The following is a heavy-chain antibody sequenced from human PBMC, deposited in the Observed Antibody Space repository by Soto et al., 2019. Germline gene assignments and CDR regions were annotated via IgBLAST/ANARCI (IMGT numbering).Heavy chain of an antibody. J-gene: IGHJ4*02. CDR3: ARGGAGRPDY. CDR2: ISSSSSNI. D-gene: IGHD6-6*01. CDR1: GFIFSNYG. V-gene: IGHV3-48*02. Sequence: EVQLVESGGGLVQLGGSLRLSCAASGFIFSNYGMNWVRQAPGKGPEWVSYISSSSSNINYADSVRGRFTISRDNAKNPLYLQTHNLRDDDSAVYYWARGGAGRPDYWGPGSLAAVSS.